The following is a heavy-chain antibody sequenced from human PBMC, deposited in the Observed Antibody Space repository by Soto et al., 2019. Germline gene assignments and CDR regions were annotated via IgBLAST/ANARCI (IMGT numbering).Heavy chain of an antibody. Sequence: SETLSLTCAVSGGSISSGGYSWSWTRQPPGKGLEWIGYIYHSGSTYYNPSLKSRVTISVDRSKNQFSLKLSSVTAADTAVYYCASSTVVVIGGAFDIWGQGTMVTVSS. CDR2: IYHSGST. V-gene: IGHV4-30-2*01. J-gene: IGHJ3*02. D-gene: IGHD2-15*01. CDR1: GGSISSGGYS. CDR3: ASSTVVVIGGAFDI.